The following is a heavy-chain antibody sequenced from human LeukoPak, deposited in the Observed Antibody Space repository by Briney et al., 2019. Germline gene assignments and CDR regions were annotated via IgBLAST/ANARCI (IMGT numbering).Heavy chain of an antibody. J-gene: IGHJ6*02. CDR3: ARDYDFWSATYGMDV. D-gene: IGHD3-3*01. CDR1: GGSISSYY. Sequence: SETLSLTCTVSGGSISSYYWSWIRQPPGKGLEWIGRIYTSGSTNYNPSLKSRVTMSVDTSKNQFSLKLSSVTAADTAVYYCARDYDFWSATYGMDVWGQGTTVTVSS. CDR2: IYTSGST. V-gene: IGHV4-4*07.